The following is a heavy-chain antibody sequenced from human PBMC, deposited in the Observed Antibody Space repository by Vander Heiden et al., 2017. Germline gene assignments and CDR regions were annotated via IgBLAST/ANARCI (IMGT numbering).Heavy chain of an antibody. J-gene: IGHJ4*02. D-gene: IGHD3-22*01. CDR1: GFTFSSYA. CDR2: ISGSGGST. Sequence: EVQLLESGGGLVQPGGSLRLSCAASGFTFSSYAMSWVRQAPGKGLEWVSSISGSGGSTYYADSVKGRFTISRDNSKNTLYLQMNSLRAEDTAVYYCAKLMIVVVASGADYWGQGTLVTVSS. CDR3: AKLMIVVVASGADY. V-gene: IGHV3-23*01.